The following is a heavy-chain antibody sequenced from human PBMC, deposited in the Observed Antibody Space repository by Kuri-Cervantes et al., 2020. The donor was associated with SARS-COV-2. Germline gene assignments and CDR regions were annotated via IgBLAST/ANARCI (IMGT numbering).Heavy chain of an antibody. D-gene: IGHD1-1*01. CDR1: YASMTSFY. V-gene: IGHV4-59*01. J-gene: IGHJ4*02. CDR3: ASGNDFSLDY. Sequence: SETLSLTCTVSYASMTSFYWSWIRQSPGRGLEWIGYIYHTGKSNYSPSLESRVSMSMAASESRFYLTLNSVTAADTAIYYCASGNDFSLDYWGQGTLVTVSS. CDR2: IYHTGKS.